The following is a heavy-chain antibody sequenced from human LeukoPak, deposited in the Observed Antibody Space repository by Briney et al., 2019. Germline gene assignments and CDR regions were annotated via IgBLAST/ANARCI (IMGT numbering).Heavy chain of an antibody. Sequence: SETLSLTCAVYGGSFSGYYWSWIRQPPGKGLEWIGEINHSGSTNYNPSLKSRATISVDTSKNQFSLKLSSVTAADTAVYYCVLFPSRIAVAGTVSDYWGQGTLVTVSS. V-gene: IGHV4-34*01. J-gene: IGHJ4*02. CDR1: GGSFSGYY. CDR3: VLFPSRIAVAGTVSDY. D-gene: IGHD6-19*01. CDR2: INHSGST.